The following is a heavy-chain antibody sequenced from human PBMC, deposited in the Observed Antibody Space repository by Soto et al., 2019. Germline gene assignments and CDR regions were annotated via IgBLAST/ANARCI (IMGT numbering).Heavy chain of an antibody. Sequence: QLQLVESGGGVVQPGRSLRLSCAVSGFTFSDYGMHWVRQAPGTGLEWVALIWRDGSNIYYSDSVRGRFTISRDNSKSTLYLQMSSLRADDTAVYYCARDLSKGGYFDYWGQGTLVTVSS. V-gene: IGHV3-33*01. CDR1: GFTFSDYG. CDR3: ARDLSKGGYFDY. J-gene: IGHJ4*02. CDR2: IWRDGSNI.